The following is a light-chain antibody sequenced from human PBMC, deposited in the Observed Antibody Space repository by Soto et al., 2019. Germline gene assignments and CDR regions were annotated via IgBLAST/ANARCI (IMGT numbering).Light chain of an antibody. J-gene: IGKJ4*01. CDR3: QQYSNWPLT. Sequence: EIVMTQSPVTLSVSPGERATLSCRASQSVTNSYLAWYQQKPGQAPRLLIFGASTRAAGIPARFSGSRSGTEFTLTISSLQSEDFAVYYCQQYSNWPLTFGGGTKVDIK. CDR1: QSVTNSY. CDR2: GAS. V-gene: IGKV3-15*01.